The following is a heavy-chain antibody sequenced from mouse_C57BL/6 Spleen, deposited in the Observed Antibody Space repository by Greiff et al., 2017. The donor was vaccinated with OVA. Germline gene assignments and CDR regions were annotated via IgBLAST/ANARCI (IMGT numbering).Heavy chain of an antibody. CDR2: INYDGSST. CDR3: ARDLTGYFDV. Sequence: EVKLVESAGGLVQPGSSMKLSCTASGFTFSDYYMAWVRQVPEKGLEWVANINYDGSSTYYLDSLKSRFIISRDNAKNILYLQMSSLKSEDTATYYCARDLTGYFDVWGTGTTVTVSS. V-gene: IGHV5-16*01. D-gene: IGHD1-1*01. J-gene: IGHJ1*03. CDR1: GFTFSDYY.